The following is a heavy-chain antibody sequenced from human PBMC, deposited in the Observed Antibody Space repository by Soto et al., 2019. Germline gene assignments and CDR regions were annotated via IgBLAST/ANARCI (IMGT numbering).Heavy chain of an antibody. D-gene: IGHD3-3*01. CDR2: MYPGDSDT. Sequence: PGESLKISCRGSGYDFNTNWFGWVRQLPGRGLEWVGIMYPGDSDTRYNPSLQGHVTLSVDVTVSTALLQWRSPETSDTGMYFCARLPRDCNKTSCYYADHWGQGTQVTVSS. V-gene: IGHV5-51*01. CDR1: GYDFNTNW. CDR3: ARLPRDCNKTSCYYADH. J-gene: IGHJ4*02.